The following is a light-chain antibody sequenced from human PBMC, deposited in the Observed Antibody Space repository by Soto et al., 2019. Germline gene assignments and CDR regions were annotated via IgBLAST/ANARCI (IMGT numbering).Light chain of an antibody. CDR1: QSVSSN. CDR3: QQFHNWPPWR. J-gene: IGKJ1*01. V-gene: IGKV3-15*01. Sequence: EIVMTQSPATRSVSPWERATFSCRASQSVSSNLAWYQQKPGQAPRLLIYGASTRAAGIPDRFSGSGSGTEFTLTISGLQSDDFAVYYCQQFHNWPPWRFGQGTKVDIK. CDR2: GAS.